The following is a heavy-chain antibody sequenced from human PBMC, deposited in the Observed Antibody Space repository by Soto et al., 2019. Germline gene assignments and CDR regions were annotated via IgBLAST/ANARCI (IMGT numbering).Heavy chain of an antibody. CDR2: IWYDGSNK. J-gene: IGHJ5*02. Sequence: GGSLRLSCAASGFTFSSYGMHWVRQAPGKGLEWVAVIWYDGSNKYYADSVKGRFTISRDNSKNTLYLQMNSLRAEDTAVYYCARAFCSSTSCPMGGWFDPWGQGTLVTVSS. D-gene: IGHD2-2*01. CDR3: ARAFCSSTSCPMGGWFDP. CDR1: GFTFSSYG. V-gene: IGHV3-33*01.